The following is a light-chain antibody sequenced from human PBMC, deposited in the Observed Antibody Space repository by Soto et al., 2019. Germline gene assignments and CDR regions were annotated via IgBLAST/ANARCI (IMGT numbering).Light chain of an antibody. V-gene: IGKV3-15*01. J-gene: IGKJ1*01. CDR1: QSVSSN. Sequence: EIVMTQSPATLSVTPEERATLSCRASQSVSSNLAWYQQKPGQAPRLLIYGASTRATGIPAGFSGSGSGTEFTLTISSLQSEDFVVYYCQLYNNWPRTFGQGTKVEIK. CDR2: GAS. CDR3: QLYNNWPRT.